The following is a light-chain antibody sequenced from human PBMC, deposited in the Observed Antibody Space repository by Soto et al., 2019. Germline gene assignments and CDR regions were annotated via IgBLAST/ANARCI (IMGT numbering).Light chain of an antibody. V-gene: IGKV3-20*01. CDR1: QSISATY. J-gene: IGKJ1*01. CDR3: QQYASLPRS. CDR2: ATS. Sequence: EIVLTQSPGTLSLFPGERATFSCRTSQSISATYLAWYQQKPGQAPRLLIYATSSRATGMPDRFSGSGSRTDFTLTNSRLEPDDSALDYCQQYASLPRSFGLGTNVEI.